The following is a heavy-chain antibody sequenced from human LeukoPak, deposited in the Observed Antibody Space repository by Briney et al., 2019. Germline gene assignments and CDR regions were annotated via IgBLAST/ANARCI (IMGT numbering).Heavy chain of an antibody. D-gene: IGHD1-26*01. V-gene: IGHV3-11*04. CDR1: GFTVSSNY. CDR3: AKGTVGAKY. CDR2: ISSGATTT. Sequence: GGSLRLSCAASGFTVSSNYMSWVRQAPGKGLEWISYISSGATTTYYADSVKGRFTISRDNAGNSLYLQINSLRVDDTAVYYCAKGTVGAKYWGQGTLVIVSS. J-gene: IGHJ4*02.